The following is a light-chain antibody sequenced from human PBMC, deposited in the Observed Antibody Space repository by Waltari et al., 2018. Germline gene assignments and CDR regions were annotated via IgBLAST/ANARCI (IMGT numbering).Light chain of an antibody. Sequence: QSGLTQPPSVSGAPGQSVTISCTRTSSNIGADSDLHWYQVLPGTAPKLLIFGNNHRPSGVPDRFSGSKSGTSASLAITGLQAEDEADYYCQSYDSSLIASVFGGGTKLTVL. V-gene: IGLV1-40*01. J-gene: IGLJ2*01. CDR3: QSYDSSLIASV. CDR2: GNN. CDR1: SSNIGADSD.